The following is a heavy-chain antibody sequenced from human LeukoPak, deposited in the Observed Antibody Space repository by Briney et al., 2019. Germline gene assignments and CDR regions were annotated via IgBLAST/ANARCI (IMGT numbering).Heavy chain of an antibody. CDR3: ATLALYYYGSGSPTFDY. D-gene: IGHD3-10*01. CDR1: AFTFSSYW. CDR2: IKQDGSEK. Sequence: GGSLRLSCEASAFTFSSYWMSWVRQAPGKGLEWVANIKQDGSEKYYVDSVKGRFTISRDNAKNSLYLQMNSLRAEDTAVYYCATLALYYYGSGSPTFDYWGQGTLVTVSS. V-gene: IGHV3-7*01. J-gene: IGHJ4*02.